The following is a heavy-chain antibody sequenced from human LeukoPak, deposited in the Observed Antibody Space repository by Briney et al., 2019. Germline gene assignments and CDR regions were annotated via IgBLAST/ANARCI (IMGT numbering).Heavy chain of an antibody. V-gene: IGHV3-23*01. CDR1: GFTFSSYA. CDR2: ISGSGGST. D-gene: IGHD6-19*01. CDR3: ARADSGSSFGY. J-gene: IGHJ4*02. Sequence: GGSLRLSCAASGFTFSSYAMSWVRQAPGKGLEWVSAISGSGGSTYYADSVKGRFTISRDNSKNTLYLQMNSLRAEDTAVYYCARADSGSSFGYWGQGTLVTVSS.